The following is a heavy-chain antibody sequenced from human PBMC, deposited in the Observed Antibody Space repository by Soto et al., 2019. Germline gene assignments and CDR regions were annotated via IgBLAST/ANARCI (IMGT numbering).Heavy chain of an antibody. CDR1: GGSFSGYY. CDR2: INHSGST. D-gene: IGHD3-10*01. CDR3: ARDRRANYYGSGSYSSHYYYYGMDV. V-gene: IGHV4-34*01. J-gene: IGHJ6*02. Sequence: PSETLSLTCAVYGGSFSGYYWSWIRQPPGKGLEWIGEINHSGSTNYNPSLKSRVTISVDTSKNQFSLKLSSVTAADTAVYYCARDRRANYYGSGSYSSHYYYYGMDVWGQGTTVTVSS.